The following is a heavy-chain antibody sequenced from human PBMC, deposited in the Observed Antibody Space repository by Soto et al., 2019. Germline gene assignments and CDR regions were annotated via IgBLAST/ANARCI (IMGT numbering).Heavy chain of an antibody. J-gene: IGHJ5*02. Sequence: PGESLKISCRTSGYRFTSYWIAWVRQMPGKGLEWMGIIFPSDSDTRYSPSFQGQVTISADRSTSTVFLQWASLKASDPAVYFCARKDKSGYFNWFDPWGQGTLVTVCS. CDR2: IFPSDSDT. CDR3: ARKDKSGYFNWFDP. V-gene: IGHV5-51*01. CDR1: GYRFTSYW. D-gene: IGHD3-22*01.